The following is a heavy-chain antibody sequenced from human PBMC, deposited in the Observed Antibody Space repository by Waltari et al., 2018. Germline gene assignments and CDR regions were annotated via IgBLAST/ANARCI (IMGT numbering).Heavy chain of an antibody. J-gene: IGHJ5*02. D-gene: IGHD6-13*01. CDR3: AGSSSWYWFDP. CDR2: INHSGST. Sequence: QVQLQQRGAGLLKPSETLSLTCAVYGGSFSGHYWSWIRQPPGKGLEWIGEINHSGSTNYNPSLKSRVTISVDTSKNQFSLKLSSVTAADTAVYYCAGSSSWYWFDPWGQGTLVTVSS. CDR1: GGSFSGHY. V-gene: IGHV4-34*01.